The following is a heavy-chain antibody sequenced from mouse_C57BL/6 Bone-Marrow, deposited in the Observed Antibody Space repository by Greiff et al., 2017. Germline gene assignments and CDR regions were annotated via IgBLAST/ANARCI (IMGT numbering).Heavy chain of an antibody. D-gene: IGHD2-2*01. CDR2: IYPSDSET. J-gene: IGHJ2*01. Sequence: QVQLQQPGAELVRPGSSVKLSCKASGYTFTSYWMDWVKQRPGQGLEWIGNIYPSDSETHYNQKFKDKATLTVDKSSSTAYMQLSSLTSEDSAVYYCARSTMVTNYFDYWGQGTTLTVSS. CDR1: GYTFTSYW. V-gene: IGHV1-61*01. CDR3: ARSTMVTNYFDY.